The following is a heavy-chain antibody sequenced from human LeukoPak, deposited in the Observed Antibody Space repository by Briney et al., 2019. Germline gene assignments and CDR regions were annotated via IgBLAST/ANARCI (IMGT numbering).Heavy chain of an antibody. J-gene: IGHJ2*01. D-gene: IGHD4-23*01. CDR2: INPNSGGT. CDR3: ARDSTTVVTPRYFDL. V-gene: IGHV1-2*02. CDR1: GYTFTSYG. Sequence: ASVKVSCKASGYTFTSYGISWVRQAPGQGLEWMGWINPNSGGTNYAQKFQGRVTMTRDTSISTAYMELSRLRSDDTAVYYCARDSTTVVTPRYFDLWGRGTLVTVSS.